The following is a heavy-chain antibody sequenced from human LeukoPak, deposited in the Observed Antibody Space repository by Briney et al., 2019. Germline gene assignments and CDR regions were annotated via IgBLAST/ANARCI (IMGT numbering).Heavy chain of an antibody. J-gene: IGHJ4*02. D-gene: IGHD3-22*01. V-gene: IGHV3-23*01. CDR1: GFTFSSYV. CDR3: AKDPYDSQIGYDY. Sequence: GGPLRLSCAASGFTFSSYVMSWVRQAPRKGLEWVSAISGSGGSAYYADSVKGRFTISRDNSKNTLNLQMNSLRAEDTAVYYCAKDPYDSQIGYDYWGQGTLVTVSS. CDR2: ISGSGGSA.